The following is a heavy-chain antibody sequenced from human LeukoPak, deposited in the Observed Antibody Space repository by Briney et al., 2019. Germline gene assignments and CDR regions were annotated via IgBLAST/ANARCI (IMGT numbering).Heavy chain of an antibody. J-gene: IGHJ4*02. Sequence: PGGSLRLSGAASDFTFSNYVMSWVRQAPGKGLEWVSTISGSGGSTYYADSVKGRFTISRDNSKNTLYLQMNSLRAEDTAVYYCAKASSSSWYVLGNWGQGTLVTVSS. CDR3: AKASSSSWYVLGN. D-gene: IGHD6-13*01. V-gene: IGHV3-23*01. CDR2: ISGSGGST. CDR1: DFTFSNYV.